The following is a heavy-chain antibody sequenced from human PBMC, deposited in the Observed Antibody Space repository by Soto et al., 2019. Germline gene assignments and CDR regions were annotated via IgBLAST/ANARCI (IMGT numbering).Heavy chain of an antibody. CDR2: ISSSSSYI. CDR3: ARDAVRGVISAFDI. V-gene: IGHV3-21*01. CDR1: GFTFSSYS. J-gene: IGHJ3*02. D-gene: IGHD3-10*01. Sequence: EVQLVESGGGLVKPGGSLRLSCAASGFTFSSYSMNWVRQAPGKGLEWVSSISSSSSYIYYADSVKGRFTIPRDNAKNSLYLQMNSLRAEDTAVYYCARDAVRGVISAFDIWGQGTMVTVSS.